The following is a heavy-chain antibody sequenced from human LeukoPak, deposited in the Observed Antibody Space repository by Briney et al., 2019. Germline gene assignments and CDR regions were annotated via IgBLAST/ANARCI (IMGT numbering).Heavy chain of an antibody. J-gene: IGHJ5*02. V-gene: IGHV3-30*02. Sequence: GGSLRLSCAASGFTFSSYGMHWVRQAPGEGLEWVAFIRYDGSNKYYADSVKGRFTISRDNSKNTLYLQMNSLRAEDTAVYYCAKEVLDGYSLNPWGQGTLVTVSS. D-gene: IGHD5-24*01. CDR1: GFTFSSYG. CDR2: IRYDGSNK. CDR3: AKEVLDGYSLNP.